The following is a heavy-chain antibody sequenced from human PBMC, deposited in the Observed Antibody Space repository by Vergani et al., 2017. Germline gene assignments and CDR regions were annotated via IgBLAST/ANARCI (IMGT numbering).Heavy chain of an antibody. V-gene: IGHV4-4*09. D-gene: IGHD2-2*01. CDR1: GGSISSYY. CDR2: IYTSGST. Sequence: QVQLQESGPGLVKPSETLSLTCTVSGGSISSYYWSWIRQPPGKGLEWIGYIYTSGSTNYNPSLKSRGTITVDTSKNQFSLKLSSVTAADTAVYYCARIVVVPAAMERISDYWGQGTLVTVSS. CDR3: ARIVVVPAAMERISDY. J-gene: IGHJ4*02.